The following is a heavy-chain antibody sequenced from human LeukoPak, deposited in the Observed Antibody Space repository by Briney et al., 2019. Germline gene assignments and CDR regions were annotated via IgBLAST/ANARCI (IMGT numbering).Heavy chain of an antibody. CDR1: GFTFSDYY. J-gene: IGHJ4*02. CDR3: ARLSEGYIGYDYLDY. CDR2: ISSSGSTI. V-gene: IGHV3-11*04. Sequence: GGSLRLSCAASGFTFSDYYMSWIRQAPGKGLEWVSYISSSGSTIYYADSVKGLFTLGRGNAKRALYTQLNSLRAEDTAVYYCARLSEGYIGYDYLDYWGQGTLVTVSS. D-gene: IGHD5-12*01.